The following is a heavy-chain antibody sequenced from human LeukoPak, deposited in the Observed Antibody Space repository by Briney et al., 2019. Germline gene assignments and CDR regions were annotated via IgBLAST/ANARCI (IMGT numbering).Heavy chain of an antibody. CDR3: ARVYDVLTGGFDH. CDR1: GFIFRRYD. V-gene: IGHV3-21*01. J-gene: IGHJ4*02. D-gene: IGHD3-9*01. Sequence: GGSLRLSCASSGFIFRRYDMNWVRQAPGKGLEWVSFISSSMISIHYADSVQGRFTISRDNARNIPYLQMNSLRAEDTAVYYCARVYDVLTGGFDHWGQGALVTVSS. CDR2: ISSSMISI.